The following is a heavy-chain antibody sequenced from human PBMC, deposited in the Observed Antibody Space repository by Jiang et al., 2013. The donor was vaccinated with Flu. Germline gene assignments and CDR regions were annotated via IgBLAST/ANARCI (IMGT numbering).Heavy chain of an antibody. V-gene: IGHV5-51*01. J-gene: IGHJ4*02. CDR3: ARRRYASGWYLDY. Sequence: CEGSGYSFATFWIGWVRQMPGKGLEWMGIIYPGDSDTTYSPSFEGQVTISADKSISTAYLQWSSLKASDTAMYYCARRRYASGWYLDYWGQGTLVTVSS. CDR1: GYSFATFW. CDR2: IYPGDSDT. D-gene: IGHD6-19*01.